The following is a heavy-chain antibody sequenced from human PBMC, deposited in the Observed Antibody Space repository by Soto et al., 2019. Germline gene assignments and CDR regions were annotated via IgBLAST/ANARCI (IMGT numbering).Heavy chain of an antibody. D-gene: IGHD2-2*02. J-gene: IGHJ6*02. CDR3: ARAGEIVVVPADILHYYRIAV. Sequence: GGSLRLSCAASGLTLSSYWMSWVRQAPGKGLEWVANIKQDGSEKYYVDSVKGRFTISRDNAKNSLYLQMNSLRAEDTAVYYCARAGEIVVVPADILHYYRIAVWGQGSTVIGS. V-gene: IGHV3-7*03. CDR2: IKQDGSEK. CDR1: GLTLSSYW.